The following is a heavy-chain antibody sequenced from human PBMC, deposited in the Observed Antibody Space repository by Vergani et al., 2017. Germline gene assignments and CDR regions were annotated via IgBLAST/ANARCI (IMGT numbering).Heavy chain of an antibody. CDR1: GFTFSSYG. V-gene: IGHV3-33*01. CDR2: IWYDGSNK. Sequence: QVQLVESGGGVVQPGRSLRLSCAASGFTFSSYGMHWVRQAPGKGLEWVAVIWYDGSNKYYADSVKGRFTISRDNSKNTLYLQMNSLRAEDTAVYYCARDAPGRIVVRMDVWGQGTTVTVSS. D-gene: IGHD3-22*01. J-gene: IGHJ6*02. CDR3: ARDAPGRIVVRMDV.